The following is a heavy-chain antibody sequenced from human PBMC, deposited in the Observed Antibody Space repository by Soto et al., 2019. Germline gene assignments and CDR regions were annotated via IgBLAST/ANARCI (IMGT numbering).Heavy chain of an antibody. CDR1: GFTFTRYS. Sequence: PGGSLRLSCAASGFTFTRYSMNWVRQAPGKGLEWVSSISSSTNYIYYGDSMKGRFTISRDNGKNSLYLEMNSLRAEDTALYYCAKGSATSRPYYFDYWGQGSLVTVS. CDR3: AKGSATSRPYYFDY. V-gene: IGHV3-21*04. J-gene: IGHJ4*02. CDR2: ISSSTNYI.